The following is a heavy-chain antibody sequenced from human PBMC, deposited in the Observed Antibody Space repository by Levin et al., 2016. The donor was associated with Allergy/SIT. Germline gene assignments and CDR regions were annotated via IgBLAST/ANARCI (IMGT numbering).Heavy chain of an antibody. J-gene: IGHJ3*02. CDR2: IYYSGST. Sequence: WIRQPPGKGLEWIGYIYYSGSTNYNPSLKSRVTISVDTSKNQFSLKLSSVTAADTAVYYCARDPRWLQGRDAFDIWGQGTMVTVSS. CDR3: ARDPRWLQGRDAFDI. V-gene: IGHV4-59*01. D-gene: IGHD5-24*01.